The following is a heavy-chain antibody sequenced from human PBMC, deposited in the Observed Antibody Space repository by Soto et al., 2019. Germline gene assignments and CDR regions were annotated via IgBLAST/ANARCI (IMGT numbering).Heavy chain of an antibody. CDR2: VKSKNDGGTT. D-gene: IGHD2-21*01. V-gene: IGHV3-15*07. CDR1: GFTFSNAW. CDR3: TTDPYIATETVRFDY. J-gene: IGHJ4*01. Sequence: GGSLRLSRAASGFTFSNAWINWVRQTPGRGLEWVGRVKSKNDGGTTDFAAPVKGRFAISRDDSKNMVYLEMNSLQTEDTAMYYCTTDPYIATETVRFDYWGHGTVLTVSS.